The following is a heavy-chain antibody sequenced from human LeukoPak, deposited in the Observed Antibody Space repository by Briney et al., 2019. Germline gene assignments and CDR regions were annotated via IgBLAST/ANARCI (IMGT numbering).Heavy chain of an antibody. CDR3: ARRGGSHFDY. D-gene: IGHD2-15*01. Sequence: SETLSLTCAVSGYSISSGYHWGWIRQPPGKGLEWIGSIYHSGSTYYNPSLKSRVTISVDTSKNQFSLKLSSVTAADTAVYYCARRGGSHFDYWGQGTLVTVSS. CDR2: IYHSGST. J-gene: IGHJ4*02. V-gene: IGHV4-38-2*01. CDR1: GYSISSGYH.